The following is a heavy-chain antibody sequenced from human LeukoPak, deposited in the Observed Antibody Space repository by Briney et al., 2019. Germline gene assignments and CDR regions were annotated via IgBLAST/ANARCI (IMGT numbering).Heavy chain of an antibody. Sequence: GGSLGLSCAASGFTFSSYWMHWVRQAPGKGLVWVSRINSDGSSTSYADSVKGRFTISRDNAKNTLYLQMNSLRAEDTAVYYCARGDYVWGSYRPFDYWGQGTLVTVSS. CDR2: INSDGSST. D-gene: IGHD3-16*02. V-gene: IGHV3-74*01. CDR1: GFTFSSYW. CDR3: ARGDYVWGSYRPFDY. J-gene: IGHJ4*02.